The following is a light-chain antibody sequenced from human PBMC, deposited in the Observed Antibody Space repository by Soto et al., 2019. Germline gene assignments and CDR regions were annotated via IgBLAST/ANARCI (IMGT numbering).Light chain of an antibody. CDR1: QSVLYSYNNKNY. CDR3: QQYYSIPLT. CDR2: CAS. J-gene: IGKJ4*01. V-gene: IGKV4-1*01. Sequence: DIVMTQSPDSLAVSLGERATINCKSSQSVLYSYNNKNYLVWYQQNPGQPPKVLIYCASTRESGVPDRFSGSGSGTDFTLTISNLQAEDVAVYYCQQYYSIPLTFGGGTKVEIK.